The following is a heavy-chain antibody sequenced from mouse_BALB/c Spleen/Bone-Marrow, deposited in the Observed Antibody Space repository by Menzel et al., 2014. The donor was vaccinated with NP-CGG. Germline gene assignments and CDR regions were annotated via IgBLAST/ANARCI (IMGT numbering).Heavy chain of an antibody. CDR2: FYPGGGYT. J-gene: IGHJ2*01. V-gene: IGHV1-63*02. CDR1: GYTFTNYW. Sequence: QVQLQQSGAELVRSGTSVKISCKASGYTFTNYWLGWIKQRPGHGLEWIGDFYPGGGYTNYNEEFKGKATLTADASSSTAYMQPSSLTSEDSAVYFCARTAYFDYWGQGTTLTVSS. CDR3: ARTAYFDY.